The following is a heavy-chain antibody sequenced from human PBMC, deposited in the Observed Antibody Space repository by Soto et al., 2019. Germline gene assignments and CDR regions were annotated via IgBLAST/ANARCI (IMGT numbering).Heavy chain of an antibody. V-gene: IGHV1-2*02. J-gene: IGHJ6*02. D-gene: IGHD4-4*01. Sequence: ASVKVSCKASGYTLSDYYVHWVRQAPGEGPEWMGWINPNTGDTNYAQKFQGRVTMTRDTSISTAYMEVSRLRSDDTAVYYCAREFADYSNDRHYYGIDVWGQGTTVTVSS. CDR3: AREFADYSNDRHYYGIDV. CDR2: INPNTGDT. CDR1: GYTLSDYY.